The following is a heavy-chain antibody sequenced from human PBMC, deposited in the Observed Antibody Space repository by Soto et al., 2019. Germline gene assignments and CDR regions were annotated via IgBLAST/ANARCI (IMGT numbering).Heavy chain of an antibody. V-gene: IGHV4-30-2*01. CDR1: GGSISSGGYS. Sequence: PSETLSLTCAVSGGSISSGGYSWSWIRQPPGKGLECIGYIYHSGSTYYNPSLKSRVTISVDRSKNQFSPKLSSVTAADTAVYYCARGPPLLWWSQGTLVTVSS. CDR3: ARGPPLLW. D-gene: IGHD2-21*01. J-gene: IGHJ4*02. CDR2: IYHSGST.